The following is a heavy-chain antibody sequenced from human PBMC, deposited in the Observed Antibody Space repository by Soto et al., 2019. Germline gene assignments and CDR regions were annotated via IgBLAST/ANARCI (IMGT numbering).Heavy chain of an antibody. V-gene: IGHV4-39*01. CDR2: IYYSGST. Sequence: SETLSLTCTVSGGSISSSSYYWGWIRQPPGKGLEWIGSIYYSGSTYYNPSLKSRVTISVDTSKNQFSLKLSSVTAADTAVYYCAGSDYGAYYADLELDYWGQGARVTVSS. D-gene: IGHD4-17*01. CDR1: GGSISSSSYY. CDR3: AGSDYGAYYADLELDY. J-gene: IGHJ4*02.